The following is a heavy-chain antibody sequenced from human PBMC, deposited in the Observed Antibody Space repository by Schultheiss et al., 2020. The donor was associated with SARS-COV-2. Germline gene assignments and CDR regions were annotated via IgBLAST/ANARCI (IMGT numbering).Heavy chain of an antibody. CDR1: GFTFSSYA. CDR2: ISYDGSNK. D-gene: IGHD5-18*01. Sequence: GESLKISCAASGFTFSSYAMHWVRQAPGKGLEWVAVISYDGSNKYYADSVKGRFTISRDNSKNTLYLQMNSLRAEDTAVYYCASSTAMVTFDYWGQGTLVTVSS. V-gene: IGHV3-30*04. J-gene: IGHJ4*02. CDR3: ASSTAMVTFDY.